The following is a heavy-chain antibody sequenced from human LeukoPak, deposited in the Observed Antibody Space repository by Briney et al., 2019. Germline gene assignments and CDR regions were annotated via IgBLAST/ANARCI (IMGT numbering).Heavy chain of an antibody. CDR1: GFTFSSYS. Sequence: GGSLRLSCAASGFTFSSYSMNWVRQAPGKGLEWVSSISSSSSYIYYADSVKGRFTISRDNAKNSLYLQMNSLRAEDTAVYYCARYWSSTSCSSYYYYYMDVCGKGTTVTVSS. J-gene: IGHJ6*03. D-gene: IGHD2-2*01. CDR3: ARYWSSTSCSSYYYYYMDV. V-gene: IGHV3-21*01. CDR2: ISSSSSYI.